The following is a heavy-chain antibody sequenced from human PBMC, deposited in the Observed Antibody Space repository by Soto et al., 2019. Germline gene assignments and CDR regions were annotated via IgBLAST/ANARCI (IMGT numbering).Heavy chain of an antibody. J-gene: IGHJ4*02. D-gene: IGHD2-15*01. CDR1: GFTFSSYA. CDR3: AKVLGAATPKIRYFDY. V-gene: IGHV3-23*01. CDR2: ISGSGGST. Sequence: PGGSLRLSCASSGFTFSSYAMSWVRQAPGKGLEWVSAISGSGGSTYYADSVKGRFTISRDNSKNTLYLQMNSLRAEDTAVYYCAKVLGAATPKIRYFDYWGQGTLVTVSS.